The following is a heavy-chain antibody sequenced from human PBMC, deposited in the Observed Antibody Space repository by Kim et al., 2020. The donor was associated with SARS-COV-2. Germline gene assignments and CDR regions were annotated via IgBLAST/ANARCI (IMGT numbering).Heavy chain of an antibody. CDR1: GYTFTGYY. Sequence: ASVKVSCKASGYTFTGYYMHWVRQAPGQGLEWMGWINPNSGGTNYAQKFQGRVTMTRDTSISTAYMELSRLRSDDTAVYYCARDLPYSSSSPWFDPWGQGTLVTVSS. CDR2: INPNSGGT. J-gene: IGHJ5*02. V-gene: IGHV1-2*02. CDR3: ARDLPYSSSSPWFDP. D-gene: IGHD6-6*01.